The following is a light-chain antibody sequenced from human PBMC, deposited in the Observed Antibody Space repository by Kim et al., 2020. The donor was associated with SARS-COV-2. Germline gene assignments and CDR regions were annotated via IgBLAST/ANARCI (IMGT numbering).Light chain of an antibody. CDR1: HSVSSRY. J-gene: IGKJ2*01. CDR3: QQYGTLPYT. CDR2: GAS. V-gene: IGKV3-20*01. Sequence: LSPGERASLSCRASHSVSSRYLAWYLLKPGQAPRLLIFGASNWATGVPDRFSGSGSGTDFTLTITSLEPEDVAVYYCQQYGTLPYTFGQGTKVEI.